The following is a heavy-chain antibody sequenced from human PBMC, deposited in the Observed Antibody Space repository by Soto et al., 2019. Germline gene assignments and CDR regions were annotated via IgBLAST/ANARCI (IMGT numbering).Heavy chain of an antibody. V-gene: IGHV3-23*01. CDR2: SSATGAGT. Sequence: GGSLRLSCAASGFTLSSYGMTWVRQAPGKGLEWVSFSSATGAGTYYADSVKGRFTISRDNSKNTLYLQMTSLRADDTAVYYCAKDRRAGGNYGFYSDFWGQGALVTVSS. CDR1: GFTLSSYG. CDR3: AKDRRAGGNYGFYSDF. D-gene: IGHD1-7*01. J-gene: IGHJ4*02.